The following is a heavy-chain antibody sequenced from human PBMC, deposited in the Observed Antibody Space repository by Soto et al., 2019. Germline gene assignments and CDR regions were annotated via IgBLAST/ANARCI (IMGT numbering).Heavy chain of an antibody. CDR2: INHSGST. CDR3: ARRWVYYYGSGSYYNHQRTAYMDV. J-gene: IGHJ6*03. D-gene: IGHD3-10*01. Sequence: SEILSLTCAVYGGSFSGYYWSWIRQPPGKGLEWIGEINHSGSTNYNPSLKSRVTISVDTSKNQFSLKLSSVTAADTAVYYCARRWVYYYGSGSYYNHQRTAYMDVWGKGTTVTVSS. CDR1: GGSFSGYY. V-gene: IGHV4-34*01.